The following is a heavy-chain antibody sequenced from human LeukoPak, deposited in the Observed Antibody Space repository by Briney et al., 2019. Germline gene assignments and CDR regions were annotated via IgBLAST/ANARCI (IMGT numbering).Heavy chain of an antibody. CDR1: GFTFSRYS. CDR3: VTTTAEAGPIDY. Sequence: GGSLRLSCAASGFTFSRYSMNWVRQAPGKGLEWVSSISISSNYRYYADSVKGRFTISRDNAKKSLYLQVNSLRVEDTAVYYCVTTTAEAGPIDYWGQGTLVTVSS. J-gene: IGHJ4*02. V-gene: IGHV3-21*01. CDR2: ISISSNYR. D-gene: IGHD6-13*01.